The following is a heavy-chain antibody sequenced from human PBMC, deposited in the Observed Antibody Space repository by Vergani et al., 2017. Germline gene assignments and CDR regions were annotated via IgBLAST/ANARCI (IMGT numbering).Heavy chain of an antibody. CDR1: GGSISSGSYY. CDR2: IYTSGST. Sequence: QVQLQESGPGLVKPSQTLSLTCTVSGGSISSGSYYWSWIRQPAGKGLEWIGRIYTSGSTNYNPSLKSRVTISVDTSKYQFSLKLSSVTAADTAVYYCARGGWYEAYYFDYWGQGTLVTVSS. CDR3: ARGGWYEAYYFDY. D-gene: IGHD6-19*01. J-gene: IGHJ4*02. V-gene: IGHV4-61*02.